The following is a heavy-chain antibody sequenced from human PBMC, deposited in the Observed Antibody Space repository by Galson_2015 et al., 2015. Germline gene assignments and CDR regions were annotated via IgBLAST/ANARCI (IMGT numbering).Heavy chain of an antibody. V-gene: IGHV1-18*01. CDR1: GYTFTSYA. CDR2: ISAYNGNT. J-gene: IGHJ4*02. D-gene: IGHD6-13*01. CDR3: ARDRYSSSWSDY. Sequence: SVKVSCKASGYTFTSYAMNWVRQAPGQGLEWMGWISAYNGNTNYAQKLQGRVTMTTDTSTSTAYMELRSLRSGDTAVYYCARDRYSSSWSDYWGQGTLVTVSS.